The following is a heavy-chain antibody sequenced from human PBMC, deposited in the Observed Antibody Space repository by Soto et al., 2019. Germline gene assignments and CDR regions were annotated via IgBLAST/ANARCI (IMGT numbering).Heavy chain of an antibody. CDR2: TYYRYKWYN. D-gene: IGHD3-3*01. V-gene: IGHV6-1*01. Sequence: SQTLPPTCTVSGDSCSNNNAAWNWSRQSPSRSLESLGRTYYRYKWYNHYAVSVKSRINIKPDTSKNQFSLPLNCVTPEDTAVYYCARDFGGYDFWSGYPIGGYYYGMDVCGQGDKVNVS. CDR3: ARDFGGYDFWSGYPIGGYYYGMDV. CDR1: GDSCSNNNAA. J-gene: IGHJ6*02.